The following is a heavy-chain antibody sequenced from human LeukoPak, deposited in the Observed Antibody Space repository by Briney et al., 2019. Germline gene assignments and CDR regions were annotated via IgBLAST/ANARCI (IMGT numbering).Heavy chain of an antibody. J-gene: IGHJ5*02. CDR3: ARGAWGTKFDP. D-gene: IGHD1-1*01. Sequence: SETLSLTCAVYGGSFSGYYWSWIRQPPGKGLEWIGEINHSGSTNYNPSLKSRVTISVDTSKNQFSLKLSSVTAADTAVYYCARGAWGTKFDPGGQGTLVTVSS. CDR1: GGSFSGYY. CDR2: INHSGST. V-gene: IGHV4-34*01.